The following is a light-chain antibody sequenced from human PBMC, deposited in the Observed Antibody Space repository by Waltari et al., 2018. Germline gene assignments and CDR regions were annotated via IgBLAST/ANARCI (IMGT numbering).Light chain of an antibody. CDR1: SSDVGGYNY. J-gene: IGLJ1*01. Sequence: QSALTQPRSVSGSPGQSVAISCTGTSSDVGGYNYVSWYQQHPGKAPKLMIYDVTERPSGVPVRFSGSKSGNPASLTVSGLQAEDEADYYCCSFAAGDAYVFGTGTKVSVL. CDR2: DVT. V-gene: IGLV2-11*01. CDR3: CSFAAGDAYV.